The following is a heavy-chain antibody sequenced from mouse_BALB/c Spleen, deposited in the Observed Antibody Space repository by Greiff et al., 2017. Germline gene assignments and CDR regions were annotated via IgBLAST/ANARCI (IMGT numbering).Heavy chain of an antibody. V-gene: IGHV1S81*02. J-gene: IGHJ1*01. CDR3: ARGDYYGSSSVFDV. Sequence: QVQLQQPGAELVKPGASVKLSCKASGYTFTSYWMHWVKQRPGQGLEWIGEINPSNGRTNYNEKFKSKATLTVDKSSSTAYMQLSSLTSEDSAVYYCARGDYYGSSSVFDVWGAGTTVTVSS. CDR1: GYTFTSYW. D-gene: IGHD1-1*01. CDR2: INPSNGRT.